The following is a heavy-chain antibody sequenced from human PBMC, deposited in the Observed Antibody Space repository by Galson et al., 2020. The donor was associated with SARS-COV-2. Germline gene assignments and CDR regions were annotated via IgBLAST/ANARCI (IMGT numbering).Heavy chain of an antibody. CDR2: ISGSGGST. CDR3: AKRRVFSSGWFYFDY. CDR1: GFTFSTYA. J-gene: IGHJ4*02. V-gene: IGHV3-23*01. D-gene: IGHD6-19*01. Sequence: GGSLRLSCAASGFTFSTYAMSWVRQAPGKGLEWVSAISGSGGSTYYADSVKGRFTISRDNSKNTLYLQMNSLRAEDTAVYYCAKRRVFSSGWFYFDYWGQGSLVTVSS.